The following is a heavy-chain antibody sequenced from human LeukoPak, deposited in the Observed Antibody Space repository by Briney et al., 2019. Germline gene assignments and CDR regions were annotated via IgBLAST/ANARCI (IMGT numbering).Heavy chain of an antibody. D-gene: IGHD4-11*01. CDR1: GGSISSYY. CDR3: ARDFLLQSEGLFDY. CDR2: FYISGST. J-gene: IGHJ4*02. V-gene: IGHV4-4*07. Sequence: SETLSLACTVSGGSISSYYWSWIRQPAGKGLEWIGRFYISGSTNYNPSLKSRVTMSVDTSKNQFSLRLNSVTAADTAVYYCARDFLLQSEGLFDYWGQGTLVTVSS.